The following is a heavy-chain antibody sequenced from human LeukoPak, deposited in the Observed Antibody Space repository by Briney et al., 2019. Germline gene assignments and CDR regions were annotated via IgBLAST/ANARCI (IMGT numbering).Heavy chain of an antibody. V-gene: IGHV3-23*01. Sequence: GGSLRLSCTASGFTFSNYAMTWVRQAPGKGLEWISAISPRSNSIYYSDSVRGRFTVSRDNSKNTLYLQMNRLTAEDTAVYYCAKNLRTSVAAFEYWGQGTLVTVSS. CDR2: ISPRSNSI. D-gene: IGHD6-19*01. CDR1: GFTFSNYA. CDR3: AKNLRTSVAAFEY. J-gene: IGHJ4*02.